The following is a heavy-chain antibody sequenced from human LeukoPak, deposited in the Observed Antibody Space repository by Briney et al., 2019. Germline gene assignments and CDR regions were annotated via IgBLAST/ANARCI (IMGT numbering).Heavy chain of an antibody. CDR3: ARGSYYYYYDSSGYEGTGFDY. CDR1: GGSISTSNYY. Sequence: PSETLSLTCTVSGGSISTSNYYWGWIRQPPGKGLEWIGNIFYSGSTYYGPSLKSRLTISLDTSRNQFSLKLSSVTAADTAVYYYARGSYYYYYDSSGYEGTGFDYWGQGTLVTVSS. CDR2: IFYSGST. V-gene: IGHV4-39*07. D-gene: IGHD3-22*01. J-gene: IGHJ4*02.